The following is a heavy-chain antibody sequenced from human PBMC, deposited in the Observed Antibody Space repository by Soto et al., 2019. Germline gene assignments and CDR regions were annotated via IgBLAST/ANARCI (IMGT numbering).Heavy chain of an antibody. D-gene: IGHD5-18*01. J-gene: IGHJ4*02. V-gene: IGHV4-34*01. Sequence: SETLYLTCAVYGGSFSGYSWTWIRQSPGKELEWIGQINAAGSAIYNPSLKSRVSISVDKSKSQFSLKLSSVTAADTAVYSCARTPWDGYTGYYFDYWGQG. CDR3: ARTPWDGYTGYYFDY. CDR1: GGSFSGYS. CDR2: INAAGSA.